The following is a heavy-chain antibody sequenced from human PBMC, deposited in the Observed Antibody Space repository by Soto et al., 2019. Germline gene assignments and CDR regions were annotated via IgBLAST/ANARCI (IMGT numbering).Heavy chain of an antibody. V-gene: IGHV3-13*01. Sequence: GGSLRLSCAASGFTFSSYDMHWVRQATGKGLEWVSAIGTAGDTYYPGSVKGRFTISRENAKNSLYLQMNSLRAGDTAVYYCAREIGEQAHYDFWSGTPLHYYYMDVWGKGTTVTVSS. D-gene: IGHD3-3*01. CDR2: IGTAGDT. CDR3: AREIGEQAHYDFWSGTPLHYYYMDV. CDR1: GFTFSSYD. J-gene: IGHJ6*03.